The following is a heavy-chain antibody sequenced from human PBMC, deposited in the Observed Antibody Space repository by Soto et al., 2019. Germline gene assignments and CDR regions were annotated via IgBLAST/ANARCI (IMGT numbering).Heavy chain of an antibody. D-gene: IGHD3-3*01. CDR1: GVTFSSYG. Sequence: QVQLVESGGGVVQPGRSLRLSCAASGVTFSSYGMHWVRQAPGKGLEWVAVISYDGSNKYYADSVKGRFTISSDNSKNTLYLQMNSLRAADTAVSYCAKEIRGFLEWLVSPSMDVWVQGTTVTVSS. CDR3: AKEIRGFLEWLVSPSMDV. J-gene: IGHJ6*02. CDR2: ISYDGSNK. V-gene: IGHV3-30*18.